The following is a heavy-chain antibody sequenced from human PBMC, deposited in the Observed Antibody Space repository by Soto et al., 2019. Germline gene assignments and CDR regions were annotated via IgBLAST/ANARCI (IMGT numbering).Heavy chain of an antibody. CDR1: GDSISRSHW. CDR3: ARVRYDRSGFDH. J-gene: IGHJ4*02. D-gene: IGHD3-22*01. V-gene: IGHV4-4*02. CDR2: ISHSGIT. Sequence: QVQLQESGPGLVRPSGALSVTCAVSGDSISRSHWWSLVRQSPGKGLEWIGEISHSGITNYNPSLKSRVTLSGDKSKNQLSLKLTSVTAADTAVYYCARVRYDRSGFDHWGQGTLVSVSS.